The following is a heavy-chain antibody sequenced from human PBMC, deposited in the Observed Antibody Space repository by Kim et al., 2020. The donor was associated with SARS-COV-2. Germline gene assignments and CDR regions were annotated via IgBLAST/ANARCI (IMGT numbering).Heavy chain of an antibody. J-gene: IGHJ6*02. CDR2: IYYSGST. Sequence: SETLSLTCTVSGGSISSGGYYWSWIRQNPGKGLEWIGYIYYSGSTYYNPSLKSRVTISVDTSKNQFSLKLRSVTAADTAVYHCASSRDSSGYYSRGLLGYYGMDVWVQGTTVTVSS. CDR3: ASSRDSSGYYSRGLLGYYGMDV. V-gene: IGHV4-31*03. D-gene: IGHD3-22*01. CDR1: GGSISSGGYY.